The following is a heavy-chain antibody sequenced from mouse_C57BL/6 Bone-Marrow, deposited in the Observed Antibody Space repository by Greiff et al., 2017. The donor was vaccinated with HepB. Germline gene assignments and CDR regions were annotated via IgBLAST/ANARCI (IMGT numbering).Heavy chain of an antibody. CDR1: GFNINDDY. V-gene: IGHV14-4*01. CDR3: TTSYAMDY. CDR2: IDPENGDT. J-gene: IGHJ4*01. Sequence: EVQLVESGAELVRPGASVKLSCTASGFNINDDYMHWVKQRPEQGLEWIGWIDPENGDTEYASKVQGKATITADTSSNTAYLQLSSLTSEDTAVYYCTTSYAMDYWGQGTSVTVSS.